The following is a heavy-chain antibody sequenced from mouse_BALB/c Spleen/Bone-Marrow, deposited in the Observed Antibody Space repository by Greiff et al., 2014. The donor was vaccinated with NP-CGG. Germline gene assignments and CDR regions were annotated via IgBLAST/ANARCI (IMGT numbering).Heavy chain of an antibody. CDR2: IDPSDSET. V-gene: IGHV1-74*01. J-gene: IGHJ2*01. CDR3: ANLYGSLFDY. Sequence: VQLQQSGPQLVRPGASVKISCKASGYSFTSYWMHWVKQRPGQGLEWIGMIDPSDSETRLNQKFKDKATLTVDKSSSTAYMQLSSPTSEDSAVYYCANLYGSLFDYWGQGTTLTVSS. D-gene: IGHD2-2*01. CDR1: GYSFTSYW.